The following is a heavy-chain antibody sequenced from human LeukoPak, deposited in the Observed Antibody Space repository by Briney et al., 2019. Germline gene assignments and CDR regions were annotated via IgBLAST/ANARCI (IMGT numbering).Heavy chain of an antibody. Sequence: QSGGSLRLSCAASGFTFSSYGMHWVRQAPGKGLEWVAVIWYDGSNKYYADSVKGRFTISRDNSKNTPYLQMNSLRAEDTAVYYCASYGDYVDYWGQGTLVTVSS. V-gene: IGHV3-33*01. J-gene: IGHJ4*02. CDR1: GFTFSSYG. CDR2: IWYDGSNK. CDR3: ASYGDYVDY. D-gene: IGHD4-17*01.